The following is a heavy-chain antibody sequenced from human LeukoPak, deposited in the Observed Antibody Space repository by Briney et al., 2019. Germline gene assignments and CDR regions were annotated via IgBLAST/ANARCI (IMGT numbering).Heavy chain of an antibody. CDR1: GFTVSSNY. D-gene: IGHD5-18*01. J-gene: IGHJ4*02. CDR3: ASKSWIQLWAPFDY. CDR2: IYSGGST. V-gene: IGHV3-66*02. Sequence: PGGSLRLSCAASGFTVSSNYISWVRQAPGKGLEWVSVIYSGGSTYCADSVKGRFTISRDNSKNTLYLQMNSLRAEDTAVYYCASKSWIQLWAPFDYWGQGTLVTVSS.